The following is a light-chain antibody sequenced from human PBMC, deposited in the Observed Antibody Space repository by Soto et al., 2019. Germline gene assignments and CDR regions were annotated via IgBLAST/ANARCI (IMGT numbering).Light chain of an antibody. J-gene: IGKJ2*01. V-gene: IGKV3-11*01. CDR1: QSISSY. CDR3: QQRSNWPT. Sequence: EIVLTQSPSTLSLSPGERATLSCRASQSISSYLAWYQQKPGQAPRLLIYDASNRATGIPAMFSGSGSGKDFTLTISSIEPEDFAVYYCQQRSNWPTFGQGTKLEIK. CDR2: DAS.